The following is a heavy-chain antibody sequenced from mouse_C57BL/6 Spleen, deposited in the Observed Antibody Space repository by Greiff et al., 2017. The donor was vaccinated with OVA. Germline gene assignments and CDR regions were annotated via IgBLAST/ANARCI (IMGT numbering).Heavy chain of an antibody. CDR3: ARNGYYAMDY. V-gene: IGHV1-55*01. CDR1: GYTFTSYW. CDR2: IYPGSGST. J-gene: IGHJ4*01. Sequence: VQLQESGAELVKPGASVKMSCKASGYTFTSYWITWVKQRPGQGLEWIGDIYPGSGSTNYNEKFKSKATLTVDTSSSTAYMQLSSLTSEDSAVYYCARNGYYAMDYWGQGTSVTVSS.